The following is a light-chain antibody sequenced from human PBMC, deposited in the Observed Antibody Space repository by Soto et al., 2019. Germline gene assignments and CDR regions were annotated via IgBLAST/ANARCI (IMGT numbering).Light chain of an antibody. V-gene: IGLV1-47*01. CDR3: AAWDDSLSGVV. J-gene: IGLJ3*02. CDR1: SSNIGSNY. Sequence: QSVLTQPPSASGTPGQRVTISCSGSSSNIGSNYVYWYQQLPGTAPKLLIYRNDQRPSGVPDRFSGSKSGTSASLAISGLRSYDEADYYCAAWDDSLSGVVFGGGTKLTVL. CDR2: RND.